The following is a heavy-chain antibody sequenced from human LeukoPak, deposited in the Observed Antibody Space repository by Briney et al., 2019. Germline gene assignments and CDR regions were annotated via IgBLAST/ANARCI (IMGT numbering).Heavy chain of an antibody. CDR1: GFTFSSLW. Sequence: GGSLRLSCVASGFTFSSLWMSWVRQAPGKGLEWVANINQDGSEKYYVDSVKGRLTISRDNAKKSLHLQMNSLRADDTAVYYCARGRLQVDYWGQGTLVTVSS. J-gene: IGHJ4*02. D-gene: IGHD2-21*02. CDR3: ARGRLQVDY. V-gene: IGHV3-7*01. CDR2: INQDGSEK.